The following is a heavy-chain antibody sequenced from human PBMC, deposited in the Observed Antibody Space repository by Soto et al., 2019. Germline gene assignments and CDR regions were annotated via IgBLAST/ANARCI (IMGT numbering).Heavy chain of an antibody. CDR2: ISWNSGSI. J-gene: IGHJ3*02. V-gene: IGHV3-9*01. CDR3: AKDNHFTVTQEGAFDI. CDR1: GFTFDDYA. Sequence: GGSLRLSCAASGFTFDDYAMHWVRQAPGKGLEWVSGISWNSGSIGYADSVKGRFTISRDNAKNSLYLQMNSLRAEDTALYYCAKDNHFTVTQEGAFDIWGQGTMVTVSS. D-gene: IGHD4-17*01.